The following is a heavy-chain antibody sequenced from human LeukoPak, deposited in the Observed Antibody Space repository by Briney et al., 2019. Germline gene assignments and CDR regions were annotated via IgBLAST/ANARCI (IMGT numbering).Heavy chain of an antibody. Sequence: ASVKVSCNASGYTFTSYGISWVRQAPGQGLEWMGWISAYNGNTNYAQKLQGRVTMTTDTSTSTAYMELRSLRSEDTAVYYCARGASGRSYYSYNWFDPWGQGTLVTVSS. V-gene: IGHV1-18*01. J-gene: IGHJ5*02. D-gene: IGHD1-26*01. CDR2: ISAYNGNT. CDR3: ARGASGRSYYSYNWFDP. CDR1: GYTFTSYG.